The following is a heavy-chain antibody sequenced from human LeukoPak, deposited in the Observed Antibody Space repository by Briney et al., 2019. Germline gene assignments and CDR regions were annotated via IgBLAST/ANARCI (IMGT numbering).Heavy chain of an antibody. Sequence: PGGSLRLSCAASGFNFDDYAMHWVRQAPGKGLEWVSLISWEGGTTYYADSVKGRFTISRDNNKNSLYLQMNSLRPEDTALYYCAKDGVVAALGDNWFDPWGQGTLVTVSS. V-gene: IGHV3-43D*03. CDR1: GFNFDDYA. D-gene: IGHD2-15*01. J-gene: IGHJ5*02. CDR3: AKDGVVAALGDNWFDP. CDR2: ISWEGGTT.